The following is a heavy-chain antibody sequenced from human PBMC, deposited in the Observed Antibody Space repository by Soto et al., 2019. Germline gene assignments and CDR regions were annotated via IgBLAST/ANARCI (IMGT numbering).Heavy chain of an antibody. J-gene: IGHJ4*02. D-gene: IGHD3-22*01. CDR2: ISYDGSNK. CDR3: AKSLTSADSSGYPY. CDR1: GFTFSSYG. Sequence: GVSLRLSCAASGFTFSSYGMHWVRQAPGKGLEWVAVISYDGSNKYYADSVKGRFTISRDNSKNTLYLQMNSLRAEDTAVYYCAKSLTSADSSGYPYWGQGTLVTVSS. V-gene: IGHV3-30*18.